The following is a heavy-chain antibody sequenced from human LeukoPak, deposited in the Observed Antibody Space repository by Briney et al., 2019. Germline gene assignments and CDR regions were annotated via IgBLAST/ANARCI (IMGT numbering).Heavy chain of an antibody. D-gene: IGHD5-18*01. CDR3: AKDISQGYTYGFIEQDF. CDR1: GFTFSTYA. Sequence: RGSLRLSCAASGFTFSTYAMSWVRQAPGKGLEWVSAISGDDGSTYYADSLKGRFTISRDNSKNTLYLQMNSLRAEDTAVYYCAKDISQGYTYGFIEQDFWGQGTPVTVSS. CDR2: ISGDDGST. J-gene: IGHJ4*02. V-gene: IGHV3-23*01.